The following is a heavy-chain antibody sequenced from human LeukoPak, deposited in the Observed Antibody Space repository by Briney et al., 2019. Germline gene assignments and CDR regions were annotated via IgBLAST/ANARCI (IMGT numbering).Heavy chain of an antibody. D-gene: IGHD3-22*01. CDR2: ISGSGGST. CDR1: GFTFSSYA. CDR3: AKHLRDYYDSSGYYYPYNWFDP. J-gene: IGHJ5*02. Sequence: GRSLRLSCAASGFTFSSYAMSWVRQAPGKGLEWVSAISGSGGSTYYADSVKGRFTISRDNSKNTLYLQMNSLRAEDTAVYYCAKHLRDYYDSSGYYYPYNWFDPWGQGTLVTVSS. V-gene: IGHV3-23*01.